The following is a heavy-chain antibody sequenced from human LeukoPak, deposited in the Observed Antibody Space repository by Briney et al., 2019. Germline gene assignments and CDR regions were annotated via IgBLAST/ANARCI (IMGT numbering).Heavy chain of an antibody. CDR3: ASGIAVAERFEH. V-gene: IGHV3-21*01. Sequence: PGGSLRLSCAASGFTLSSYSMNWVRQAPWKGLEWVSSISSSSGYIYHGDSAKGRFTISRDNAKNSMYLQMNSLRAEDSAVYYCASGIAVAERFEHWGQGTLVTVSS. CDR2: ISSSSGYI. CDR1: GFTLSSYS. D-gene: IGHD6-19*01. J-gene: IGHJ4*02.